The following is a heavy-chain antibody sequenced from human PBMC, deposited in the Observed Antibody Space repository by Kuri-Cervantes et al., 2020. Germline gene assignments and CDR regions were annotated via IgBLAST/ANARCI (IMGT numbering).Heavy chain of an antibody. Sequence: LRLSCAVSGGSISSGGYSWSWIRQPPGRGLEWIGYIYHSGSTYYNPSLKSRVTISVDRSKNQFSLKPSSVTAADTAVYYCAEGVATGPLDYWGQGTLVTVSS. CDR1: GGSISSGGYS. J-gene: IGHJ4*02. D-gene: IGHD5-12*01. CDR3: AEGVATGPLDY. V-gene: IGHV4-30-2*01. CDR2: IYHSGST.